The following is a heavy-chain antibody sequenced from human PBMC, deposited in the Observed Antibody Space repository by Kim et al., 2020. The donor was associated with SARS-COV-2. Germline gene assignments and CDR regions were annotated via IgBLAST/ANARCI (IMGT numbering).Heavy chain of an antibody. D-gene: IGHD3-9*01. CDR2: ISSSSSYI. J-gene: IGHJ5*02. V-gene: IGHV3-21*01. CDR3: ARVTGSPNWLDP. CDR1: GFTFSTYS. Sequence: GGSLRLSCAASGFTFSTYSMNWVRQAPGKGLEWVSTISSSSSYIFYADSVKGRFTISRDNAKNSLYLQMNSLRVEDTAVYYCARVTGSPNWLDPWGQGTLVTVSS.